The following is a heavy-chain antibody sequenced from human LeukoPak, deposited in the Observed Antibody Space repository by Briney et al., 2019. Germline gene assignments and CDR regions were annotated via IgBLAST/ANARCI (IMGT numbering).Heavy chain of an antibody. J-gene: IGHJ6*03. CDR3: ARGQRPTFIATFLTPYYYYMDV. Sequence: GASVKVSCKASGGIISTDAISWVRQAPAQGLEWMGGIIPMYGTATYARTLQGRVSVTTDESTSTVYMELSSLRFEDTAVYYCARGQRPTFIATFLTPYYYYMDVWGKGTTVTVSS. D-gene: IGHD2/OR15-2a*01. V-gene: IGHV1-69*05. CDR1: GGIISTDA. CDR2: IIPMYGTA.